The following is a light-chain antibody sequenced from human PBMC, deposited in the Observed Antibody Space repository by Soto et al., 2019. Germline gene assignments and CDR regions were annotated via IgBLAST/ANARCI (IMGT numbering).Light chain of an antibody. V-gene: IGLV2-23*01. CDR1: SSYVGSYNL. CDR3: CSYAGSSTYV. CDR2: EGS. J-gene: IGLJ1*01. Sequence: QSALTQPASVSGSPGQSITISCTGPSSYVGSYNLVSWYQQHPGKAPKLMIYEGSKRPSGVSNRFSGSKSGNTASLTISGLQAEDEADYYCCSYAGSSTYVFGTGTKLTVL.